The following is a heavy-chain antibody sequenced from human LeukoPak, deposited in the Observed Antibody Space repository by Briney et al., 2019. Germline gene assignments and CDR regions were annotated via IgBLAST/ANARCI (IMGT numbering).Heavy chain of an antibody. CDR2: TYTSGST. J-gene: IGHJ4*02. D-gene: IGHD5-12*01. V-gene: IGHV4-61*02. CDR1: GYSISSGYY. Sequence: SETLSLTCTVSGYSISSGYYWGWIRQPAGKGLEWIGRTYTSGSTNYNPSLKSRVTISVDTSKNQFSLKLSSVTAADTAVYYCARVVYSGYDSIDYWGQGTLVTVSS. CDR3: ARVVYSGYDSIDY.